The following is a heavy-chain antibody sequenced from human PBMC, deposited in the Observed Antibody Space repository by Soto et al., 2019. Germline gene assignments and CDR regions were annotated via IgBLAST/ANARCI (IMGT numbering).Heavy chain of an antibody. V-gene: IGHV4-34*01. D-gene: IGHD4-4*01. Sequence: TSETLSLTCAVYGGSFSGYYCSWIRQHPGKGLEWIGEINHSGSTNYNPSLKSRVTISVDTSKNQFSLKLSSVTAADTAVYYCAGGETTVAYYYYYMDVWGKGTTVTVSS. J-gene: IGHJ6*03. CDR1: GGSFSGYY. CDR2: INHSGST. CDR3: AGGETTVAYYYYYMDV.